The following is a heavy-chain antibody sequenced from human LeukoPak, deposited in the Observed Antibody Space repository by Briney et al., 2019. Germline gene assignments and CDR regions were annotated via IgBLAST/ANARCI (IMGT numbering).Heavy chain of an antibody. D-gene: IGHD2-15*01. J-gene: IGHJ5*02. CDR2: IYYSGST. CDR3: AGDVVVVAATGFDP. V-gene: IGHV4-39*01. Sequence: SETLSLTCTVSGGSISSSSYYWGWIRQPPGKGLEWIGSIYYSGSTYYNPSLKSRVTISVDTSKNQFSLKLSSVTAADTAVYYCAGDVVVVAATGFDPWGQGTLVTVSS. CDR1: GGSISSSSYY.